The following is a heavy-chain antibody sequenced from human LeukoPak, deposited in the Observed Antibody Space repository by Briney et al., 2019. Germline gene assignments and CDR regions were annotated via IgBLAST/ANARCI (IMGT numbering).Heavy chain of an antibody. J-gene: IGHJ3*02. CDR1: GGSFSGYY. CDR3: VLGDAFDI. CDR2: INHSGST. Sequence: SETLSLTCAVYGGSFSGYYWSWIRQPPGKGLEWIGEINHSGSTNYNPSLKSQVTISVDTSKNQFSLKLSSVTAADTAVYYCVLGDAFDIWGQGTMVTVSS. V-gene: IGHV4-34*01.